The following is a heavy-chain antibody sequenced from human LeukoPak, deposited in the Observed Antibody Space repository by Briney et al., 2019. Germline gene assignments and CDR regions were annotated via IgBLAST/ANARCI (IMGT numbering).Heavy chain of an antibody. CDR3: AKDIVGSGYYFDY. CDR2: ISWNSGTI. V-gene: IGHV3-9*01. D-gene: IGHD3-22*01. CDR1: GFTFDNYA. J-gene: IGHJ4*02. Sequence: GRSLRLSCAASGFTFDNYAMHWVRQAPGKGLEWVSGISWNSGTIGYADSVKGRFTISRDNAKNSVYLQMNSLRAEDTALYYCAKDIVGSGYYFDYWGQGTLVTVSS.